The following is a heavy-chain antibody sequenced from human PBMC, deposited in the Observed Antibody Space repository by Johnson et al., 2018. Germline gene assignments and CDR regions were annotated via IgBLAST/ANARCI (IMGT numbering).Heavy chain of an antibody. D-gene: IGHD6-19*01. CDR2: ISGSGGST. J-gene: IGHJ6*02. Sequence: VQLVESGGGLVQPGGSLKLSCAASGFIFSSYAMTWVRQAPGKGLDWVSGISGSGGSTYYADSVKGRFTISRDNSKKTLYLQMNSLRAEDTAMYFCARDIIAMAGYGLDVWGQGTTVTVSS. CDR3: ARDIIAMAGYGLDV. CDR1: GFIFSSYA. V-gene: IGHV3-23*04.